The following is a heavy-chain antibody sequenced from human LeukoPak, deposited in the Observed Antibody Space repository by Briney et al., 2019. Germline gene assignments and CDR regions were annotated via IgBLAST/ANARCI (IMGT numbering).Heavy chain of an antibody. D-gene: IGHD6-13*01. CDR2: IYYSGST. V-gene: IGHV4-59*01. J-gene: IGHJ3*01. CDR1: GGSISSYY. Sequence: PSETLSLTCTVSGGSISSYYWSWIRQPPGKGLEWIGYIYYSGSTNYNPSLKSRVTISVDTSKNQFSLKLSSVTAAGTAVYYCAREGIATTGRIDAFDLWGQGTLVTVSS. CDR3: AREGIATTGRIDAFDL.